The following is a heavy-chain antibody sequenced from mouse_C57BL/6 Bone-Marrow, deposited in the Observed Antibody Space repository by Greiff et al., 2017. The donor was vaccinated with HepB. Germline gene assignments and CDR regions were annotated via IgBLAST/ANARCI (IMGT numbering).Heavy chain of an antibody. CDR1: GYTFTDYE. CDR3: TRRRSYYAMDY. V-gene: IGHV1-15*01. CDR2: IDPETGGT. J-gene: IGHJ4*01. Sequence: VKLMESGAELVRPGASVTLSCKASGYTFTDYEMHWVKQTPVHGLEWIGAIDPETGGTAYNQKFKGKAILTADKSSSTAYMELRSLTSEDSAVYYCTRRRSYYAMDYWGQGTSVTVSS.